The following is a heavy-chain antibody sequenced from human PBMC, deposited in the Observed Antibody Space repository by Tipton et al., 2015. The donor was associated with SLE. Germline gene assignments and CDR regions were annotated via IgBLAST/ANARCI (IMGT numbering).Heavy chain of an antibody. CDR3: ARSYRYNWNDSPFDP. CDR1: GGTFSSYT. J-gene: IGHJ5*02. V-gene: IGHV1-69*08. D-gene: IGHD1-20*01. CDR2: IIPILGTA. Sequence: QSGAEVKKPGSSVKVSCKASGGTFSSYTISWVRQAPGQGLEWMGRIIPILGTANYAQKFQGRVTITADKSTSTAYMELSSLRSEDTAVYYCARSYRYNWNDSPFDPWGQGTLVTVSS.